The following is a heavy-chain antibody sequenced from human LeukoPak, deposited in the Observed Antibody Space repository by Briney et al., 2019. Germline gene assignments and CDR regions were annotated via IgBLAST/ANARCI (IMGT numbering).Heavy chain of an antibody. D-gene: IGHD6-19*01. J-gene: IGHJ4*02. CDR2: IYYSGST. V-gene: IGHV4-61*08. CDR3: ARAVGWYGFDY. Sequence: SETLSLTCPVSGGSISSGGYYWSWIRQHPGKGLEWIGYIYYSGSTNYNPSLKSRVTISVDASKNQFSLKLSSVTAADTAVYYCARAVGWYGFDYWGQGTLVTVSS. CDR1: GGSISSGGYY.